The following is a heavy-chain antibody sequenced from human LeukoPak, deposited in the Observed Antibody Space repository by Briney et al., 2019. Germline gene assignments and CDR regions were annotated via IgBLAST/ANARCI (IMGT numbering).Heavy chain of an antibody. CDR3: ARGITMMIVAPGY. CDR2: LYSNSIT. CDR1: GFTVNNNY. V-gene: IGHV3-53*01. D-gene: IGHD3-22*01. J-gene: IGHJ4*02. Sequence: GALRLSCAASGFTVNNNYMTWVRQAPGKGLEWVSVLYSNSITYYADSVKGRFTISRDSSKNTLYLQMNSLRAEDTAVYYCARGITMMIVAPGYWGQGTLVTVSS.